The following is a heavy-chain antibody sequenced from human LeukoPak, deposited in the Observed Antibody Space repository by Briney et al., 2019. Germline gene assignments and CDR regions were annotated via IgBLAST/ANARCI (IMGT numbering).Heavy chain of an antibody. Sequence: SETLSLTCTVSGGSISSYYWSWIRQPPGKGLEWIGYIYYSGGTNYNPPLKSRVTISVDKSKNQFSLKLSSVTAADTAVYYCARCYGSGPYYMDVWGKGTTVTISS. J-gene: IGHJ6*03. D-gene: IGHD3-10*01. CDR3: ARCYGSGPYYMDV. CDR1: GGSISSYY. V-gene: IGHV4-59*01. CDR2: IYYSGGT.